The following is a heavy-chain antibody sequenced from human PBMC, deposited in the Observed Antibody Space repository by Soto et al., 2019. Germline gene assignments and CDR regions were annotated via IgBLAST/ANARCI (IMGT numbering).Heavy chain of an antibody. CDR3: ARVPRRGIAAAGTADAFDI. J-gene: IGHJ3*02. V-gene: IGHV3-21*01. CDR2: ISSSSSYI. CDR1: GFPFSSYS. Sequence: GGSLRLSCAASGFPFSSYSMNWVRQAPGKGLEWVSSISSSSSYIYYADSVKGRFTISRDNAKNSLYLQMNSLRAEDTAVYYCARVPRRGIAAAGTADAFDIWGQGTMVTVSS. D-gene: IGHD6-13*01.